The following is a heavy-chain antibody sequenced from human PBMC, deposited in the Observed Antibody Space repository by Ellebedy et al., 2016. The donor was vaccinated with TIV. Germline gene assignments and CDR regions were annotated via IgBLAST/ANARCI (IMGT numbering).Heavy chain of an antibody. CDR1: GFTFSSYG. Sequence: PGGSLTLSCAASGFTFSSYGMHWVLQAPGRGLEWVAVISYDGSNKYYADSVKGRFTISRDNSKTTLYLQMNSLRAEDTAVYYCAKGRGGSYYSSIDYWGQGTLVTVSS. J-gene: IGHJ4*02. CDR2: ISYDGSNK. D-gene: IGHD1-26*01. V-gene: IGHV3-30*18. CDR3: AKGRGGSYYSSIDY.